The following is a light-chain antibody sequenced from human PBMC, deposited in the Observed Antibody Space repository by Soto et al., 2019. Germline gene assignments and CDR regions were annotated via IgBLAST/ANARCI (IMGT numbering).Light chain of an antibody. V-gene: IGKV3-15*01. CDR1: QSISDT. CDR2: SAS. CDR3: QQYDNWPWT. Sequence: EIVMTQSPATLSVSPGGRATLSYRASQSISDTLAWYQQKPGQAPRLLIYSASRRATGFPARFSGSGSGTDFTLTISSLQSEDFAVYYCQQYDNWPWTFGQGTKVEI. J-gene: IGKJ1*01.